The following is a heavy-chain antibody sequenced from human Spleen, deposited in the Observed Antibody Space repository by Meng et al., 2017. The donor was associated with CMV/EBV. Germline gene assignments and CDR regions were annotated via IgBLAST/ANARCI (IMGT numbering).Heavy chain of an antibody. Sequence: SQTLSLTCAISGDSVSSNSSALNWIRQSPSRGLEWLGRTYYRSKWYNTYADSVKSRITINPDTSKNQFSLQLNSVTPEDTAVYYCARDRREFDRPNFYYGMDVWGQGTTVTVSS. D-gene: IGHD3-22*01. V-gene: IGHV6-1*01. J-gene: IGHJ6*02. CDR1: GDSVSSNSSA. CDR3: ARDRREFDRPNFYYGMDV. CDR2: TYYRSKWYN.